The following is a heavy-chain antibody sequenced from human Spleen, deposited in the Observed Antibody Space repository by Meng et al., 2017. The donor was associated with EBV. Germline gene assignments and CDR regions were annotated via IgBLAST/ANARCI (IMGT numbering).Heavy chain of an antibody. J-gene: IGHJ4*02. D-gene: IGHD3-10*01. Sequence: VQLVQSGAEVKKPGASVKVSCKASGFTFTGYVISWVRQAPGQGLEWMGWITVYSGDTNYAQNFQDRVTMTTDTSTNTAYLELRSLRSDDTAVYYCARDYGSFTDSWGQGTLVTVSS. V-gene: IGHV1-18*01. CDR1: GFTFTGYV. CDR3: ARDYGSFTDS. CDR2: ITVYSGDT.